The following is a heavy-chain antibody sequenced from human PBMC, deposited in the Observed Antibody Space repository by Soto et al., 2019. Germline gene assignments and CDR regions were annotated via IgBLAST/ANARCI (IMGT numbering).Heavy chain of an antibody. CDR2: ISSSSSTI. J-gene: IGHJ5*02. D-gene: IGHD6-13*01. CDR1: GFTFSSYS. Sequence: EVQLVESGGGLVQPGGSLRLSCAASGFTFSSYSMNWVRQAPGKGLEWVSYISSSSSTIYYTDSVKGRFTISRDNAKNSLYLQMNSLRAEDTAVYYCARVESLGYSSSRYSLIDPWGQGTLVTVSS. V-gene: IGHV3-48*01. CDR3: ARVESLGYSSSRYSLIDP.